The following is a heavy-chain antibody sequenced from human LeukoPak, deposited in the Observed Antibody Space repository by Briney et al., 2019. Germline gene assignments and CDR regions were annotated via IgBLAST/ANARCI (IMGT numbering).Heavy chain of an antibody. CDR2: IYPGDSDT. Sequence: GESLKISCKGSGYSFTSYWIGWVRQMPGKGLEWMGIIYPGDSDTRYSPSFQGQVTISADKSISTAYLQWSSLKASDTAMYYCARQGQRWLQLPNWFDPWGQGTLVTVSS. CDR1: GYSFTSYW. V-gene: IGHV5-51*01. D-gene: IGHD5-24*01. CDR3: ARQGQRWLQLPNWFDP. J-gene: IGHJ5*02.